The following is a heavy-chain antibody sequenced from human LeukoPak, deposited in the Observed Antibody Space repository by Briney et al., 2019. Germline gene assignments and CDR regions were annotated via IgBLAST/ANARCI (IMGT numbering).Heavy chain of an antibody. CDR3: ARDFSYYYDGNGYYYDDY. V-gene: IGHV1-46*01. J-gene: IGHJ4*02. D-gene: IGHD3-22*01. CDR1: GYTFTSYY. CDR2: LNPSDGST. Sequence: ASVKVSCKASGYTFTSYYMHWVRQAPGQGLEWMGILNPSDGSTSYAQKFQGRITVTRDMSTSTIYMELNSLRSEDTAVYYCARDFSYYYDGNGYYYDDYWGQGTLVTVSS.